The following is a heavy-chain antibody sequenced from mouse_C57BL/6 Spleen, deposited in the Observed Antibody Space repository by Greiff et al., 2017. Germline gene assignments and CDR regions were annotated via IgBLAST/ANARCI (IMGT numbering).Heavy chain of an antibody. CDR1: GFTFSSYG. CDR3: VRQAGTWAMDY. V-gene: IGHV5-6*02. J-gene: IGHJ4*01. Sequence: DVKLVESGGDLVKPGGSLKLSCAASGFTFSSYGMSWVRQTPDKRLEWVATISSGGSYTYYPDSVKGRFTISRDNAKNPLYLQMSSLKSEDTAMYYCVRQAGTWAMDYWGQVTSVTVSS. CDR2: ISSGGSYT. D-gene: IGHD4-1*01.